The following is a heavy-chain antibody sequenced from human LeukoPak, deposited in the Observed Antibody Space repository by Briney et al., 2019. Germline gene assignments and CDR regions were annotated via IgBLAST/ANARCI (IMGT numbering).Heavy chain of an antibody. CDR2: IKQDGTEK. Sequence: PGGSLRLSCAASGFTFTTYWMSWVRQPPGKGLEWVANIKQDGTEKYYVDSVKGRFTISRDNAKNSLYLQMNSLRAEDTAVYYCARLRGTRMGAYYWGQGTLVTVSS. CDR1: GFTFTTYW. D-gene: IGHD3-16*01. CDR3: ARLRGTRMGAYY. J-gene: IGHJ4*02. V-gene: IGHV3-7*01.